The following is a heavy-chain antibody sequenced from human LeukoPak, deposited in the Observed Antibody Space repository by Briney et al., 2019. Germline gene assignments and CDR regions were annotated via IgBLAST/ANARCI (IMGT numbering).Heavy chain of an antibody. D-gene: IGHD3-16*01. CDR2: IYYSGST. CDR3: ARVLRLGEFVDY. Sequence: PSETLSLTCTVSGGSISSYYGSWIRQPPGKGLEWIGYIYYSGSTNYNPSLKSRVTISVDTSKNQFSLKLSSVTAADTAVYYCARVLRLGEFVDYWGQGTLVTVSS. J-gene: IGHJ4*02. V-gene: IGHV4-59*01. CDR1: GGSISSYY.